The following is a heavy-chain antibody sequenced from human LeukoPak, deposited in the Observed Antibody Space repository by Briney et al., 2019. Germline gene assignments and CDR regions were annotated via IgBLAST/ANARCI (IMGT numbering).Heavy chain of an antibody. D-gene: IGHD3-10*01. Sequence: PSETLSLTCTVSGGSITSYYWSWIRQPPGKGLEWIGSIYYSGSTYYNPSLKSRVTISVDTSKNQFSLKLSSVTAADTAVYYCARHWAEHYYGSGSYYNVLFDYWGQGTLVTVSS. J-gene: IGHJ4*02. V-gene: IGHV4-59*05. CDR3: ARHWAEHYYGSGSYYNVLFDY. CDR2: IYYSGST. CDR1: GGSITSYY.